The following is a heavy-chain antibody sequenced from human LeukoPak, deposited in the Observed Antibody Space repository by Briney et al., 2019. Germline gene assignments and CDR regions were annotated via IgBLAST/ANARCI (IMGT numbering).Heavy chain of an antibody. Sequence: GGSLRLSCAASGFTVSSNYMSWVRQAPGKGLEWVAVISYDGSNKYYADSVKGRFTISRDNAENTLYLQLNSLRAEDTAIYYCARTSGMGYCTRTSCYPVTTFDYWGQGALVTVSS. CDR2: ISYDGSNK. D-gene: IGHD2-2*01. J-gene: IGHJ4*02. CDR3: ARTSGMGYCTRTSCYPVTTFDY. V-gene: IGHV3-30*03. CDR1: GFTVSSNY.